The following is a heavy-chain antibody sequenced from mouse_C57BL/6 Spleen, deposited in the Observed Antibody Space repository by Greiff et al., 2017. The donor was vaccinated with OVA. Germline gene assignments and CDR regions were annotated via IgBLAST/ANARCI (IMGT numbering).Heavy chain of an antibody. D-gene: IGHD2-1*01. V-gene: IGHV1-69*01. CDR3: ARGVYYGNYWYFDV. CDR2: IDPSDSYT. J-gene: IGHJ1*03. Sequence: QVQLQQPGAELVMPGASVKLSCKASGYTFTSYWMHWVKQRPGQGLEWIGEIDPSDSYTNYNQKFKGKSTLTVDKSSSTAYMQLSSLTSEDSAVYYCARGVYYGNYWYFDVWGTGTTVTVSS. CDR1: GYTFTSYW.